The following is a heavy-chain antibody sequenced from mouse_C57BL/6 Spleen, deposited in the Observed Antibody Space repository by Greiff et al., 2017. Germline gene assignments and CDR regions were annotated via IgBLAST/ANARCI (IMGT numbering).Heavy chain of an antibody. CDR1: GYTFTDYN. V-gene: IGHV1-18*01. Sequence: VQLQQSGPDLVKPGASVKIPCKASGYTFTDYNMDWVRQSHGKSLEWIGDINPNNGGTNYNQKFKGKATLTVDKSSSTAYMEIRNLTSEDTAVYYCAREAYYGSSHGFAYWGQGTLVTVSA. CDR3: AREAYYGSSHGFAY. D-gene: IGHD1-1*01. CDR2: INPNNGGT. J-gene: IGHJ3*01.